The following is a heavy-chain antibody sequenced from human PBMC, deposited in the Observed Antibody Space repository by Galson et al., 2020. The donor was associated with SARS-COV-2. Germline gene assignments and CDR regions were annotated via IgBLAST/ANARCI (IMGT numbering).Heavy chain of an antibody. CDR2: ISDTGRT. CDR3: AKLAEGRRSSEDY. Sequence: ETSETLSLTCSVSRGPLSGHYWSWIRQSPGKGLEWIGYISDTGRTNYNPSLKSRVTISLDTPKNQFSLKVNSKIAADTAVYYCAKLAEGRRSSEDYWGQGTLVIVS. V-gene: IGHV4-59*11. D-gene: IGHD1-1*01. CDR1: RGPLSGHY. J-gene: IGHJ4*02.